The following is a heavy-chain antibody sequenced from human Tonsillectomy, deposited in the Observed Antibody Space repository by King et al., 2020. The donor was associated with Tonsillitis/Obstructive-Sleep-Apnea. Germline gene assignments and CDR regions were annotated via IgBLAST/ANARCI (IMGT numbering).Heavy chain of an antibody. CDR1: GGSFSGYY. Sequence: VQLQQWGAGLLKPSETLSLTCAVSGGSFSGYYWSWIRQPPGKGLEWIGEINHSGSTNYNPSLKSRVTISVDTSKNQFSLKLSSATAADTAVYYCARVAGDGDYVHWYFDLWGRGTLVTVSS. D-gene: IGHD4-17*01. V-gene: IGHV4-34*01. CDR2: INHSGST. CDR3: ARVAGDGDYVHWYFDL. J-gene: IGHJ2*01.